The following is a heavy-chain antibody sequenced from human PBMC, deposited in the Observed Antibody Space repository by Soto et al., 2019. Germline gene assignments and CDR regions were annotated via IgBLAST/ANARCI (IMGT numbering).Heavy chain of an antibody. V-gene: IGHV3-15*07. D-gene: IGHD6-19*01. J-gene: IGHJ4*02. CDR2: IKSKTDGGTT. Sequence: SVSNAWMNWVRQALGKGLEWVGRIKSKTDGGTTDYAAPVKGRFTISRDDSKNTLYLQMNSLKTEDTAVYYCTTDPGIAVAGTRVWGQGTLVTVSS. CDR1: SVSNAW. CDR3: TTDPGIAVAGTRV.